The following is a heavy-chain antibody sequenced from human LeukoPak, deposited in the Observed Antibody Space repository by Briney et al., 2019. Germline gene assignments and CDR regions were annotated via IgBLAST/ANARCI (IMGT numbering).Heavy chain of an antibody. D-gene: IGHD1-14*01. J-gene: IGHJ4*02. CDR3: TRDRSRAEDD. Sequence: PGGSLRLSCAASGFTFSGHWMSWVRQAPGKGLEWVANINQGGSDKYYVDSVKRRFTISTDNANNLLYLQMNTLRGEDTAVYYCTRDRSRAEDDWGQGTLVTVSS. CDR2: INQGGSDK. V-gene: IGHV3-7*01. CDR1: GFTFSGHW.